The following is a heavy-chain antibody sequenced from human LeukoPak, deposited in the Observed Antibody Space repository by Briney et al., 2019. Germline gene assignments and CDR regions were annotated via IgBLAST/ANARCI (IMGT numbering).Heavy chain of an antibody. CDR1: GFTFDDYG. Sequence: GGSLRLSCAASGFTFDDYGMSWVRQAPGKGLEWVSGINWNGGSTGYADSVKGRFTISRDNAKNSLYLQMNSLRAEDTALYYCASSLGVSYFEYYMDVWGKGTTVTVSS. D-gene: IGHD1-26*01. J-gene: IGHJ6*03. V-gene: IGHV3-20*04. CDR3: ASSLGVSYFEYYMDV. CDR2: INWNGGST.